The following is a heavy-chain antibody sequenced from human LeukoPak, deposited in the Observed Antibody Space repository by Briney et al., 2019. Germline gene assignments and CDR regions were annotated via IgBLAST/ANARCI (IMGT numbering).Heavy chain of an antibody. J-gene: IGHJ2*01. Sequence: PGESLKISCKGPGYSFTSYWIGWVRQMPGKGLEWMGIIYPGDSGTRYSPSFQGQATISADKSISTAYLQWSSLKASDTAMYYCARQMGTAMVPPVFDLWGRGTLVTVSS. V-gene: IGHV5-51*01. CDR2: IYPGDSGT. CDR1: GYSFTSYW. D-gene: IGHD5-18*01. CDR3: ARQMGTAMVPPVFDL.